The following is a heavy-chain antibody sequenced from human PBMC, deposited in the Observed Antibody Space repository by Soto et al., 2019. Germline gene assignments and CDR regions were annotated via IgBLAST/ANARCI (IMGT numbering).Heavy chain of an antibody. CDR1: GYSFTSYW. D-gene: IGHD2-15*01. CDR3: ARPKGTGRWYYGMDV. J-gene: IGHJ6*02. Sequence: PGAALKISCKGSGYSFTSYWIGWVRQMPGKGLEWMGIIYPGDSDTRYSPSFQGQVTISADKSISTAYLQWSSLKASDTAIYYCARPKGTGRWYYGMDVWGQGTTVTVSS. V-gene: IGHV5-51*01. CDR2: IYPGDSDT.